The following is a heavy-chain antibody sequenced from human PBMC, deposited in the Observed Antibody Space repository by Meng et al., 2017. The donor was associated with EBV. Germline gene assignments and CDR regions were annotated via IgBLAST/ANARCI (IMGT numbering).Heavy chain of an antibody. D-gene: IGHD2-8*01. V-gene: IGHV3-21*01. CDR3: ARDRTSNRFDY. CDR2: ISSNSIDI. CDR1: GFTLRSYS. J-gene: IGHJ4*02. Sequence: EVQREESGGGLVKPGESLRLSCEASGFTLRSYSMNWVRLAPGKGLEWVSSISSNSIDIYYADLVKGRFTISRDNAKNSLFLQMNSLRAEDTAVYYCARDRTSNRFDYWGQGTLVTVSS.